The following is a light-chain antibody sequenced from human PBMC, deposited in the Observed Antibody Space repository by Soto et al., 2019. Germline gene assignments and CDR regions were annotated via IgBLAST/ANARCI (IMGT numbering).Light chain of an antibody. V-gene: IGKV3-15*01. CDR3: QQYNKWPPWT. CDR1: QSVSSN. Sequence: EIVMTQSPATLSVSPGERATLSCRASQSVSSNLAWYQQKPGQAPRLLIYGASTRATGIPARFSESGSWTEFTLTISSLQAEDFAVYYCQQYNKWPPWTFGQGNKVEIK. J-gene: IGKJ1*01. CDR2: GAS.